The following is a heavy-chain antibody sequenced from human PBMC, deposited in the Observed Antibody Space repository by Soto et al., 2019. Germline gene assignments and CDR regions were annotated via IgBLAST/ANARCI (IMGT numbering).Heavy chain of an antibody. Sequence: ETLSLTCAVYGGSFSGYYWSWIRQPPGKGLEWIGEINHSGSTNYNPSLKSRVTISVDTSKNQFSLKLSSVTAADTAVYYCARPKSIAARLFEYWGQGTLVTVSS. CDR1: GGSFSGYY. CDR3: ARPKSIAARLFEY. V-gene: IGHV4-34*01. D-gene: IGHD6-6*01. J-gene: IGHJ4*02. CDR2: INHSGST.